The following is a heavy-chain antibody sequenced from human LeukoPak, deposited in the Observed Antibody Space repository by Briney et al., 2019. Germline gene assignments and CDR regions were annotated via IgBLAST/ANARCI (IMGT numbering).Heavy chain of an antibody. CDR3: ARRTTGTTGTYYFDY. J-gene: IGHJ4*02. CDR1: GYTLTGYY. D-gene: IGHD1-1*01. V-gene: IGHV1-2*02. CDR2: INPNSGGT. Sequence: ASVKVSCKASGYTLTGYYMHWVRQAPGQGLEWMGWINPNSGGTNYAQKFQGRVTMTRDTSISTAYMELSRLRSDDTAVYYCARRTTGTTGTYYFDYWGQGTLVTVSS.